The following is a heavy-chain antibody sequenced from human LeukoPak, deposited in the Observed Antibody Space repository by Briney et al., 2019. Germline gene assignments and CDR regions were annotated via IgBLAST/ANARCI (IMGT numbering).Heavy chain of an antibody. CDR3: ARAERRITIFGVVPEYMDV. D-gene: IGHD3-3*01. CDR2: ISWNSGSI. Sequence: GGSLRLSCAASGFTFDDYAMHWVRQAPGKGLEWGSGISWNSGSIGYADSVKGRFTISRDNAKNSLYLQMNSLRAEDTAVYYCARAERRITIFGVVPEYMDVWGKGTTVTVSS. V-gene: IGHV3-9*01. J-gene: IGHJ6*03. CDR1: GFTFDDYA.